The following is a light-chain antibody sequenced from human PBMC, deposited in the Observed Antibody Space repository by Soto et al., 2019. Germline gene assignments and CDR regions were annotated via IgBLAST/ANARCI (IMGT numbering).Light chain of an antibody. CDR2: DAS. CDR3: QQRSSWPRT. CDR1: KSVRSY. Sequence: EIVLTQSPATLSLSPGERATLSCRASKSVRSYLAWYQQKPGQTPRLLIYDASNRATGIPARFSGSGSGTDFTLNISSLEPEDFAVYYCQQRSSWPRTFGQGTKLEIK. V-gene: IGKV3-11*01. J-gene: IGKJ2*01.